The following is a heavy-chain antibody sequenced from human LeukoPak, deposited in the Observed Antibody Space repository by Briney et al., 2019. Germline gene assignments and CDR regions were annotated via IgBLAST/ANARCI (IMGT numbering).Heavy chain of an antibody. D-gene: IGHD1-26*01. CDR3: ATWGWELLPGDTALDY. CDR1: GFTFSSYW. J-gene: IGHJ4*02. CDR2: ISGSGGST. Sequence: PGGSLRLSCAASGFTFSSYWMSWVRQAPGKGLEWVSAISGSGGSTYYADSVKGRFTISRDNSKNTLYLQMNSLRAEDTAVYYCATWGWELLPGDTALDYWGQGTLVTVSS. V-gene: IGHV3-23*01.